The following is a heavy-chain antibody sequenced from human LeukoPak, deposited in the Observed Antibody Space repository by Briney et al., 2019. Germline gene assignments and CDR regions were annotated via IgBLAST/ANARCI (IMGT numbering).Heavy chain of an antibody. CDR2: ISYDGSNK. CDR3: ARVDVAYYDFWSRENWFDP. Sequence: PGRSLRLSCAASGFTFSSYAMHWVRQAPGKGLEWVAVISYDGSNKYYADSVKGRFTTSRDNSKNTLYLQMNSLRAEDTAVYYCARVDVAYYDFWSRENWFDPWGQGTLVTVSS. V-gene: IGHV3-30-3*01. J-gene: IGHJ5*02. D-gene: IGHD3-3*01. CDR1: GFTFSSYA.